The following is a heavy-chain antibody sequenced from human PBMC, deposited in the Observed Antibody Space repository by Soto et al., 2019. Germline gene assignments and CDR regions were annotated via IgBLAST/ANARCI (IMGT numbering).Heavy chain of an antibody. CDR2: IYWVDDK. J-gene: IGHJ6*02. CDR1: GFSLSTSGLG. V-gene: IGHV2-5*02. CDR3: AHRAARYCDWYPDV. Sequence: QITLKESGPTLVKPTQTLTLTCTFSGFSLSTSGLGVGWIRQPPGKALEWLALIYWVDDKRYSPSLKSRLTITKDTYKNQVVLTMTNMDPVDTATYYCAHRAARYCDWYPDVWGQGTTVTVSS. D-gene: IGHD3-9*01.